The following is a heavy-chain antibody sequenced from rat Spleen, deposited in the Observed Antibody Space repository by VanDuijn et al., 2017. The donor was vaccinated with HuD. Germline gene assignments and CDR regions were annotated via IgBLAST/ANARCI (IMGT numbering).Heavy chain of an antibody. V-gene: IGHV5-7*01. CDR1: GFTFSDYN. D-gene: IGHD4-3*01. CDR2: ISYDGRST. J-gene: IGHJ4*01. Sequence: EVQLVESGGGLVQPGRSLKLSCAASGFTFSDYNTAWVRQAPKKGLEWVATISYDGRSTFYRDSVRDRFTISRDNGKNTLYLQIDSLKSEDTATYYCARHGRGGTTYYYVMDVWGQGASVTVSS. CDR3: ARHGRGGTTYYYVMDV.